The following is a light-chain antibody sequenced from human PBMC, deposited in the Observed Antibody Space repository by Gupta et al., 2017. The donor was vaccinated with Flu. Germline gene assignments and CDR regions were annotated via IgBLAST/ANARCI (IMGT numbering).Light chain of an antibody. J-gene: IGLJ2*01. CDR3: SAYITTTLEVA. CDR1: SSDVGGYDD. Sequence: QSALTQPASVSGSPGQSITISCTGISSDVGGYDDVSWYQQHPGKAPKLMIYDVTNRPSGVSNRFSGSKSGNTASLTISGLQAEDEADYYCSAYITTTLEVAFGGGTKLTVL. CDR2: DVT. V-gene: IGLV2-14*03.